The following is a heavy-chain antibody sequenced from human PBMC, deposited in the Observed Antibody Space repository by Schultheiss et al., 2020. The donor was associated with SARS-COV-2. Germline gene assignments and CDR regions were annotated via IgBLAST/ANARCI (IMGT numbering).Heavy chain of an antibody. CDR3: ARAALRFYYFDY. Sequence: SETLSLTFTVSGGSISSYYWSWIRQPPGKGLEWIGYIYYSGSTNYNPSLKSRVTISVDTSKNQFSLKLSSVTAADTAVYYCARAALRFYYFDYWGQGTLVTVSS. CDR2: IYYSGST. V-gene: IGHV4-59*01. J-gene: IGHJ4*02. CDR1: GGSISSYY. D-gene: IGHD3-3*01.